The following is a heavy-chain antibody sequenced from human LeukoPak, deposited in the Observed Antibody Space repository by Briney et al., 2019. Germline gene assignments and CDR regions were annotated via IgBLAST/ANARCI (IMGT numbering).Heavy chain of an antibody. D-gene: IGHD1-1*01. V-gene: IGHV4-30-4*01. CDR3: ARLNWNYYFDY. J-gene: IGHJ4*02. CDR2: IYYSGST. Sequence: SQTLSLTCTVSGSSISSGDYYWSWIRQPPGKGLEWIGYIYYSGSTYYNPSLKSRVTISVDTSKNQFSLKLSSVTAADTAVYYCARLNWNYYFDYWGQGTLVTVSS. CDR1: GSSISSGDYY.